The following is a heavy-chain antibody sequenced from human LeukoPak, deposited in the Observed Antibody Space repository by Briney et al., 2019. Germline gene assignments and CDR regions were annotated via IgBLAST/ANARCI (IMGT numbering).Heavy chain of an antibody. V-gene: IGHV3-33*01. CDR3: ARALSTAARTTQFDH. CDR1: GFAFSTYG. J-gene: IGHJ4*02. CDR2: IWYDGSNK. D-gene: IGHD6-6*01. Sequence: GRSLRLSCAASGFAFSTYGTHWVRQAPGKGLEWVAVIWYDGSNKYYADSVKGRFTISRDNSKNTLYLQMNSLRAEDTAVYYCARALSTAARTTQFDHWGQGTLVTVSS.